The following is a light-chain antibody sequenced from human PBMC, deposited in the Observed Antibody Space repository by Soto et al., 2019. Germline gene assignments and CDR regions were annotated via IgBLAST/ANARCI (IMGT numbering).Light chain of an antibody. V-gene: IGKV1-9*01. J-gene: IGKJ5*01. CDR2: AAS. Sequence: IQLTQSPSSLSASVGDRVTITSRASQGISSHLAWYQQKPGKAPKLLIYAASTLQTGVPSRFSGGGSGTDFTLTLSSLQPEDFATYYCQQVNSFPSTFGQGTRLEIK. CDR1: QGISSH. CDR3: QQVNSFPST.